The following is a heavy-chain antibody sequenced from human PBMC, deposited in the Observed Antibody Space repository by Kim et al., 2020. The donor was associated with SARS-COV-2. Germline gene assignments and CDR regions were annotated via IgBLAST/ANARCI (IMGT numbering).Heavy chain of an antibody. CDR1: GYTFTSYG. J-gene: IGHJ6*04. D-gene: IGHD1-26*01. V-gene: IGHV1-18*01. CDR3: ARYGGSYANYYYYGMDV. Sequence: ASVKVSCKASGYTFTSYGISWVRQAPGQGLEWMGWISAYNGNTNYAQKLQGRVTMTTDTSTSTAYMELRSLRSDDTAVYYCARYGGSYANYYYYGMDVWGEGTTDTVSS. CDR2: ISAYNGNT.